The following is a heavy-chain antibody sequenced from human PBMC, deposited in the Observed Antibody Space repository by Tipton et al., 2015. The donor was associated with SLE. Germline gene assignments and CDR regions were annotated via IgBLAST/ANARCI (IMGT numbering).Heavy chain of an antibody. CDR1: GFTLSAYN. J-gene: IGHJ4*01. V-gene: IGHV3-48*01. CDR3: SRAGAVLPPDY. CDR2: ISSSSTTI. D-gene: IGHD3-10*01. Sequence: SLRLSCSASGFTLSAYNMNWVRQAPGKGLEWVSYISSSSTTIYYADSERGPFTVSRDNDKNPLYLQMNNLGAEETAVYYCSRAGAVLPPDYWGHGTLVTVSS.